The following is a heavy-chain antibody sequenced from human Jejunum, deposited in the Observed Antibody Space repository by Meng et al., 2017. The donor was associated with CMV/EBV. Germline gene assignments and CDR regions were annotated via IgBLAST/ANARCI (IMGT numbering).Heavy chain of an antibody. CDR3: ATRSFGGY. Sequence: CTVSGFTFGDHAMTWVRQAPGKGLEWVGFIRSQTYGGTTEYAASVRGRFTISRDDSRSIVYLQMNSLKIEDTAVYYCATRSFGGYWGQGTRVTVSS. J-gene: IGHJ1*01. CDR2: IRSQTYGGTT. V-gene: IGHV3-49*04. D-gene: IGHD3-16*01. CDR1: GFTFGDHA.